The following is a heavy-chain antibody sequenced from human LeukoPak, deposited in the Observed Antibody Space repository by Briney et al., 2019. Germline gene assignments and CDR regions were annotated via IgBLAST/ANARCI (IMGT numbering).Heavy chain of an antibody. CDR2: ISSSSTYI. Sequence: GGSLRLSCAASGFTFNTYRMNWVRQAPGKGLEWVSSISSSSTYIYYTDSVKGRFTISRDNAKNSLYLQMNSLRAEDTAVYYCARDVESDTAMVLDYWGQGTLVTVSS. CDR1: GFTFNTYR. V-gene: IGHV3-21*01. J-gene: IGHJ4*02. CDR3: ARDVESDTAMVLDY. D-gene: IGHD5-18*01.